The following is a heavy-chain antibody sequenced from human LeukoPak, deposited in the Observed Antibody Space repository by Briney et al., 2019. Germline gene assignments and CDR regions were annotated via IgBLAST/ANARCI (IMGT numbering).Heavy chain of an antibody. V-gene: IGHV4-59*08. CDR3: ARRDSSWYQGGYYYYYMDV. CDR1: GGSISSYY. D-gene: IGHD6-13*01. CDR2: IYYSGST. Sequence: PSETLSLTCTVSGGSISSYYWSWIRQPPGKGLEWIGYIYYSGSTNYNPSLKSRVTISVDTSKNQFSLKPSSVTAADTAVYYCARRDSSWYQGGYYYYYMDVWGKGTTVTVSS. J-gene: IGHJ6*03.